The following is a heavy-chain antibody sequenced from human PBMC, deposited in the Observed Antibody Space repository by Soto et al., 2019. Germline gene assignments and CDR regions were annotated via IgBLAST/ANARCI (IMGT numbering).Heavy chain of an antibody. CDR3: ARALRGYSFDY. J-gene: IGHJ4*02. CDR2: IYYSGST. Sequence: SETLSLTCTVSGGSISSVNYYWSWIRQPPGKGLEWIGYIYYSGSTYYNPSLKSRVTISLDTSKNQFSLKLSSVTAADTAVYYCARALRGYSFDYWGQGTLVSVSS. D-gene: IGHD3-22*01. CDR1: GGSISSVNYY. V-gene: IGHV4-30-4*01.